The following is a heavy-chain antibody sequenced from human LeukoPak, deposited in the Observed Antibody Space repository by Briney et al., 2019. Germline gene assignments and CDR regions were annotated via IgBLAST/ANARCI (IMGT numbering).Heavy chain of an antibody. J-gene: IGHJ4*02. Sequence: PGGSLRLSCAASGFTFSSYAMNWLRQAPGKGLEGVSGITGNGGYTYYADSVKGRFTISRDNSRSTLYLQMNSPRAEDTAIYYCAKGTLQQFDYWGQGTLVTVSS. CDR3: AKGTLQQFDY. V-gene: IGHV3-23*01. CDR1: GFTFSSYA. CDR2: ITGNGGYT. D-gene: IGHD1-1*01.